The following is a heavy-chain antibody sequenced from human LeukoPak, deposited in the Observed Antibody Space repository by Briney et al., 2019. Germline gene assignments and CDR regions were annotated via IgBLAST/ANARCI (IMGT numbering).Heavy chain of an antibody. V-gene: IGHV3-30*02. CDR3: AKNGDRGAFCSGGTCYPYYYYYMDV. D-gene: IGHD2-15*01. CDR2: IRYDGSNK. J-gene: IGHJ6*03. CDR1: GFTFSSYG. Sequence: GGSLRLSCAASGFTFSSYGMHWVRQAPGKGLEWVAFIRYDGSNKYYADSVKGPFTISRDSSKSTVYLQMSRLRAEDTAVYYCAKNGDRGAFCSGGTCYPYYYYYMDVWGKGTTVTISS.